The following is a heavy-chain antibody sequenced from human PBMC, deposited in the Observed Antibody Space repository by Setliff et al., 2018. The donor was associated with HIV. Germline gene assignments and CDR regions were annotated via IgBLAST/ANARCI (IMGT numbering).Heavy chain of an antibody. V-gene: IGHV3-30*02. CDR1: GFTFSSFD. Sequence: PGGSLRLSCASSGFTFSSFDMHWVRQAPGKGLEWVAGIRYEGTTDGYADSVKGRFTISRDNSKNTVFLQMKTVRPGETAVYYGAKDGSRELNYAVFCGKGRMVTVAS. CDR3: AKDGSRELNYAVF. J-gene: IGHJ6*03. CDR2: IRYEGTTD. D-gene: IGHD2-2*01.